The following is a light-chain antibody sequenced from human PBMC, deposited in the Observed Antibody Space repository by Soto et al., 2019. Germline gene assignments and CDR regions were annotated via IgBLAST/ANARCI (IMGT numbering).Light chain of an antibody. V-gene: IGLV1-51*01. CDR3: GSWDSSLSAYV. J-gene: IGLJ1*01. CDR2: DDN. Sequence: QSDLTQPPSVYAAPGQKVTISCSGSSSNIGGNSVSWYQQLPGTAPKLLIYDDNKRPSGIPDRFSGSKSGTSATLGITGFQTGDEADYYCGSWDSSLSAYVFGTGTKV. CDR1: SSNIGGNS.